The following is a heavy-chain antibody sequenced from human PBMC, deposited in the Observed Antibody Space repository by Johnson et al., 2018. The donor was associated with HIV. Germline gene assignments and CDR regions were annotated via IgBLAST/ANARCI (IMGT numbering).Heavy chain of an antibody. CDR2: IKSKTDGGAT. CDR3: TTAHVVTAFDV. V-gene: IGHV3-15*01. J-gene: IGHJ3*01. D-gene: IGHD2-21*02. Sequence: VQLVESGGGVVRPGGSLRLSCAASGFTFSNAWMSWVRQAPGKGLEWVGRIKSKTDGGATDYAAPVKDSLTISRDDSIDTVYLQVNGLKTEDTGVYYCTTAHVVTAFDVWGQGTMVTVSS. CDR1: GFTFSNAW.